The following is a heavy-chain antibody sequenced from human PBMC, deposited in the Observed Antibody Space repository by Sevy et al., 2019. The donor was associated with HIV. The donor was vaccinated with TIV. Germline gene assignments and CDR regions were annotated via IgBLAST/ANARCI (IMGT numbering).Heavy chain of an antibody. CDR3: ARDQHDYAGNVRTGWFDP. D-gene: IGHD4-17*01. CDR1: GFTFSSYA. V-gene: IGHV3-30-3*01. CDR2: ISYDGTNK. J-gene: IGHJ5*02. Sequence: GGSLRLSCAASGFTFSSYAMHWVRQAPGKGLEWVAVISYDGTNKYYADSVKGQFTISRDNSKKILYVQMNSLRGEDTAVYYCARDQHDYAGNVRTGWFDPWGQGTLVTVSS.